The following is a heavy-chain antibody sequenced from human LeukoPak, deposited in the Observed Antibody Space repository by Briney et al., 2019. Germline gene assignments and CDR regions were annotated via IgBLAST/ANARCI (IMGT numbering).Heavy chain of an antibody. D-gene: IGHD6-13*01. V-gene: IGHV3-23*01. CDR3: AKDKAAGTWGYFDY. CDR1: GFTFSSYG. Sequence: GGSLRLSCAASGFTFSSYGMHWVRQAPGKGLEWVSAISGSGGSTYYADSVKGRFTISRDNSKNTLYLQMNSLRAEDTAIYYCAKDKAAGTWGYFDYWGQGTLVTVSS. J-gene: IGHJ4*02. CDR2: ISGSGGST.